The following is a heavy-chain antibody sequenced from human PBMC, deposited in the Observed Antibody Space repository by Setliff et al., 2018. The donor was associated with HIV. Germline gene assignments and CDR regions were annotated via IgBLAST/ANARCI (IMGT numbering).Heavy chain of an antibody. J-gene: IGHJ4*02. CDR2: IYYSGSA. CDR1: GFSINSGYY. CDR3: ARHRVITGSFDY. D-gene: IGHD3-10*01. V-gene: IGHV4-38-2*01. Sequence: ETLSLTCAVSGFSINSGYYWGWIRQPPGKGLEWIGSIYYSGSAYYNPSLKSRVTISVDTSKNQFSLKLNSVTAADTAVFYCARHRVITGSFDYWGQGTLVTVSS.